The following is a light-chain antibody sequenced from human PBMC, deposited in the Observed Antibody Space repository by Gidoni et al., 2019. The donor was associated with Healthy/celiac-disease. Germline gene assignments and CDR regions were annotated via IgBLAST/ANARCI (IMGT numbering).Light chain of an antibody. CDR3: QQYNNWLT. CDR2: GAS. Sequence: EIVMTQSPATLSVCPGERATLSCRASKIVRSNLAWYQKKPGQAPRLLIYGASTSAIGIPARFSGSGSGTEFTLTISSLQSEYFAVYYCQQYNNWLTFGGGTKVEIK. CDR1: KIVRSN. J-gene: IGKJ4*01. V-gene: IGKV3-15*01.